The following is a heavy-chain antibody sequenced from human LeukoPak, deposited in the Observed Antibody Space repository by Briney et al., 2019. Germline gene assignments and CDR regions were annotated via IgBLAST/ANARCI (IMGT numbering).Heavy chain of an antibody. J-gene: IGHJ4*02. CDR3: ARHRGYCSSTSCHPFDY. Sequence: SETLSLTCTVSGGSITNSSYYWGWIRQPPGKGLEWVGSLYYSGVTYSNPSLESRVTISVGTSKNQFSLRLSSVTAADTAAYFCARHRGYCSSTSCHPFDYWGQGTLVTVSS. V-gene: IGHV4-39*01. CDR2: LYYSGVT. D-gene: IGHD2-2*01. CDR1: GGSITNSSYY.